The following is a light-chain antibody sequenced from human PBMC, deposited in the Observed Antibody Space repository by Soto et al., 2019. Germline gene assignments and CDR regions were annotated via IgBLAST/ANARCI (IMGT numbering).Light chain of an antibody. J-gene: IGKJ4*01. CDR3: QQYGSSPLT. CDR2: GAS. V-gene: IGKV3-20*01. CDR1: QSFSSN. Sequence: EIVMTQSPATLSVSPGERATLSCRASQSFSSNLAWYQQKPGQAPRLLIYGASSRATGFPDRFSGSGSGTDFTFTISRLEPEDFAVYYCQQYGSSPLTFGGGTKVDI.